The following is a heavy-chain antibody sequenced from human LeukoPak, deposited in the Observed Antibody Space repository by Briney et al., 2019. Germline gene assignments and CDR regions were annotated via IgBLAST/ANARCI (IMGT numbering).Heavy chain of an antibody. CDR1: GGTFSSYA. CDR3: ARVRVVVVVAAATRLDY. D-gene: IGHD2-15*01. J-gene: IGHJ4*02. CDR2: IIPIFGTA. Sequence: SVKVSCKASGGTFSSYAISWVRQAPGQGLEWMGGIIPIFGTANYAQKFQGRVTITADESTSTAYMELSSLRSEDTAVYYCARVRVVVVVAAATRLDYWGQGTLVIVSS. V-gene: IGHV1-69*13.